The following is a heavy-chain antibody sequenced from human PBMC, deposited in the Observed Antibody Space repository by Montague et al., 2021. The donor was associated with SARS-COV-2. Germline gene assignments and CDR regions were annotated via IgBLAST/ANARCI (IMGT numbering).Heavy chain of an antibody. J-gene: IGHJ4*02. Sequence: SLSLSASGFTFSSYSMNWVRQAPGKGLEWVSYISSSSSTIYYADSVKGRFTISRDNAKNSLYLQMNSLRAEDTAVYYCARDLRWGYYDILTGYYRPLDYWGQGTLVTVSS. D-gene: IGHD3-9*01. CDR3: ARDLRWGYYDILTGYYRPLDY. CDR2: ISSSSSTI. V-gene: IGHV3-48*04. CDR1: GFTFSSYS.